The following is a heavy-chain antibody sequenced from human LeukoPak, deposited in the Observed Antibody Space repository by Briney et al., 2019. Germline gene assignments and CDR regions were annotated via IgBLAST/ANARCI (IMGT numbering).Heavy chain of an antibody. Sequence: SETLSLTCTVSGDSISTNNWWSWVRQPPGKGLEWIGEIYHSGSTNYNPSLKSRVTISVDKSKNQFSLKVSSVTAADTAVYYCARDGGTVTAGAFDYWGQGTLVTVSS. J-gene: IGHJ4*02. CDR1: GDSISTNNW. CDR2: IYHSGST. V-gene: IGHV4-4*02. D-gene: IGHD4-17*01. CDR3: ARDGGTVTAGAFDY.